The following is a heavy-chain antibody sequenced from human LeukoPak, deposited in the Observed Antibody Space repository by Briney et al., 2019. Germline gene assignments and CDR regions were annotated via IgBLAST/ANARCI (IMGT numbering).Heavy chain of an antibody. V-gene: IGHV4-34*01. CDR1: GGSFSGYY. Sequence: KPSETLSLTCAVYGGSFSGYYWSWIRQPPGKGLEWIGEINHSGSTNYNPSLKSRVIISVDTSKNQFSLKLSSVTAADTAVYYCARVFYPQWPPAPDAFDIWGQGTMVTVSS. CDR2: INHSGST. J-gene: IGHJ3*02. D-gene: IGHD6-19*01. CDR3: ARVFYPQWPPAPDAFDI.